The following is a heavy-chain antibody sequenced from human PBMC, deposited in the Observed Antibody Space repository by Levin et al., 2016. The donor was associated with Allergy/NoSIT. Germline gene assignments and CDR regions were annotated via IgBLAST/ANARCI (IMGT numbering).Heavy chain of an antibody. D-gene: IGHD1-1*01. CDR3: TRGYRGLEVPYAMDV. CDR2: ISGSGGST. V-gene: IGHV3-23*01. J-gene: IGHJ6*02. CDR1: GFTFSSYA. Sequence: GESLKISCAGSGFTFSSYAMRWVRQAPGKGLEWVSGISGSGGSTYYADSVKGRFTISRDNAENSLYLQMNSLRAEDTAVYYCTRGYRGLEVPYAMDVWGQGTTVTVSS.